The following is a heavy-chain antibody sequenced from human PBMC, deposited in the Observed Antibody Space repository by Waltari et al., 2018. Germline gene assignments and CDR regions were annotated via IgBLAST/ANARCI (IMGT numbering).Heavy chain of an antibody. CDR3: AKDLGVVVVADNYFDY. CDR1: GFTFSSYG. V-gene: IGHV3-30*18. Sequence: QVQLVESGGGVVQPGRSLRLSCAASGFTFSSYGMHWVRPAPGKGLEWVAVISYDGSNKYYADSVKGRFTISRDNSKNTLYLQMNSLRAEDTAVYYCAKDLGVVVVADNYFDYWGQGTLVTVSS. D-gene: IGHD2-15*01. CDR2: ISYDGSNK. J-gene: IGHJ4*02.